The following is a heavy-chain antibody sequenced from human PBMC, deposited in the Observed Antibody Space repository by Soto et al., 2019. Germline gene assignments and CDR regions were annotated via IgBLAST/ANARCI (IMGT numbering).Heavy chain of an antibody. CDR1: GYTFTSYA. V-gene: IGHV1-3*01. Sequence: ASVKVSCKASGYTFTSYAMHWVRQAPGQRLEWMGWINAGNGSTKYSQKFQGRVTITRDTSASTAYMELSSLRSEDTAVYYCVSSPPDYWGQGTLVTVSS. CDR3: VSSPPDY. D-gene: IGHD6-13*01. J-gene: IGHJ4*02. CDR2: INAGNGST.